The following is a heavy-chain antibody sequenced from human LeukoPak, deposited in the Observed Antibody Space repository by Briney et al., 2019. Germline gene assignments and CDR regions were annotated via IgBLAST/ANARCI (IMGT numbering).Heavy chain of an antibody. CDR1: GFTFSTYE. CDR3: ARGLGFCNGVSCYRYYFDY. V-gene: IGHV3-48*03. J-gene: IGHJ4*02. CDR2: ISSSGSSI. Sequence: GGSLRLSCAASGFTFSTYEMNWLRQAPGKGLEWASYISSSGSSIYYADSVKGRFTISRDNAKNSLYLHMNSLRAEDTAVYYCARGLGFCNGVSCYRYYFDYWAQGALVTVSP. D-gene: IGHD2-15*01.